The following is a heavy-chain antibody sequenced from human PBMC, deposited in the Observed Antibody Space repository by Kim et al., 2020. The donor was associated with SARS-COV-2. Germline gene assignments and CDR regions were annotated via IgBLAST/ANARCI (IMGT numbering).Heavy chain of an antibody. V-gene: IGHV3-74*01. CDR3: TRDPDYSKGASFDY. Sequence: GGSLRLSCAASGFTFRTCWMHWVRQVPGKGLVWVSRINDDGSVTTYADSVKGRFTISTDNSKNMMYLQMNSLRAEDTAVYYCTRDPDYSKGASFDYWGQG. D-gene: IGHD4-4*01. CDR2: INDDGSVT. CDR1: GFTFRTCW. J-gene: IGHJ4*02.